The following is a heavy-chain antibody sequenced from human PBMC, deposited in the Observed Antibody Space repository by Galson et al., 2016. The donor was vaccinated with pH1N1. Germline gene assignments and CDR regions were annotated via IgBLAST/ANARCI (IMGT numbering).Heavy chain of an antibody. V-gene: IGHV1-2*02. CDR1: GYTFTGYF. J-gene: IGHJ5*01. CDR3: ARDLYYDTSGYYPLDP. Sequence: SVKVSCKASGYTFTGYFMHWVRQAPGQGLEWMGWINPNNGGTNYAQKFQGRVTLTRDASISTAYMELSRLRSDDTAVYYCARDLYYDTSGYYPLDPLGQGTLVTVSS. D-gene: IGHD3-22*01. CDR2: INPNNGGT.